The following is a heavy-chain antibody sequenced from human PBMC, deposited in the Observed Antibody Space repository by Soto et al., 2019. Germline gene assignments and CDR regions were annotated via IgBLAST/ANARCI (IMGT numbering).Heavy chain of an antibody. CDR2: IYSGGST. CDR1: GFTVSSNY. Sequence: EVQLVESGGGLIQPGGSLRLSCAASGFTVSSNYMSWVRQAPGKGLEWVSVIYSGGSTYYADSVKGRFTISRDNSKNTLYLQMNSLRAEDTAVYYCARAQGHVETAMGNLVTYYFDYWGQGTMVTVFS. J-gene: IGHJ4*02. D-gene: IGHD5-18*01. CDR3: ARAQGHVETAMGNLVTYYFDY. V-gene: IGHV3-53*01.